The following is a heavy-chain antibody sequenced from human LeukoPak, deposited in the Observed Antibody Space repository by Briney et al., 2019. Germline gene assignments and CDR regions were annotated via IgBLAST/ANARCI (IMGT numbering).Heavy chain of an antibody. V-gene: IGHV3-7*01. CDR1: GLTFSSYW. J-gene: IGHJ5*02. CDR2: KKKDGSEK. Sequence: PGGSLRLFCAASGLTFSSYWMSCVRQAPGKGLEWVANKKKDGSEKKYVDSVKGRFTISRDNADNLLFLQMNSLRAEDTAIYYCAREGGNGWYSGWFDPWGQGTLVTVSS. D-gene: IGHD6-19*01. CDR3: AREGGNGWYSGWFDP.